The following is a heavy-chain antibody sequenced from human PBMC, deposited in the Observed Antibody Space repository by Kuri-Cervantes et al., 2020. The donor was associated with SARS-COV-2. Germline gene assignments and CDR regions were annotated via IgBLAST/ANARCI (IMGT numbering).Heavy chain of an antibody. V-gene: IGHV3-30*02. Sequence: LSLTCAASGFTFSSYGMHWVRQAPGKGPEWVAFIRYDGDNKYYADSVKGRFTISRDNSKNTLYLQMNSLRAEDTAVYYCAKDSLLEVKFDYWGQGTLVTVSS. CDR2: IRYDGDNK. CDR1: GFTFSSYG. J-gene: IGHJ4*02. D-gene: IGHD1-1*01. CDR3: AKDSLLEVKFDY.